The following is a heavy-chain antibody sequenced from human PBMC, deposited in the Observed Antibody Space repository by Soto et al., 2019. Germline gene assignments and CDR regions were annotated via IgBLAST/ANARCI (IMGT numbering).Heavy chain of an antibody. V-gene: IGHV5-51*01. CDR2: IYPGDSDT. CDR3: ARTPLRIAAAGTNWFDP. D-gene: IGHD6-13*01. CDR1: GYSFTSYW. Sequence: GETLKISCKGSGYSFTSYWIGWVRQMPGKGLEWMGIIYPGDSDTRYSPSFQGQVTISADKSISTAYLQWSSLKASDTAMYYCARTPLRIAAAGTNWFDPWGQGTLVTVSS. J-gene: IGHJ5*02.